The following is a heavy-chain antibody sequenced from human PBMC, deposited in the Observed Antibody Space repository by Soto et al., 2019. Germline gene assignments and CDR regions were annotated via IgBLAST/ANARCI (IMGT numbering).Heavy chain of an antibody. J-gene: IGHJ4*02. V-gene: IGHV3-30*18. D-gene: IGHD3-10*01. CDR2: ISNDGSNE. CDR3: AKGEVRGIIPSYFDY. CDR1: GFTFRWFG. Sequence: GGSLRLSCAGSGFTFRWFGMNWVRQAPGKGLEWVARISNDGSNEYYVGSVKGRFTISGDNSKNTLYLQMDSLRAEDTAVYYCAKGEVRGIIPSYFDYWGLGTLVTVSS.